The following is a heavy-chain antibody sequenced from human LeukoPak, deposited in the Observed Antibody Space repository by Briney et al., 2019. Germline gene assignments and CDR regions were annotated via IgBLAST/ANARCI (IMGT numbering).Heavy chain of an antibody. CDR2: ISADNGNT. J-gene: IGHJ4*02. V-gene: IGHV1-18*01. CDR3: ARQPRAGSSWHIDY. CDR1: GYTFTSYG. Sequence: ASVKVSCKASGYTFTSYGLSWVRQAPGQGLEWMGWISADNGNTNYAQKVQGRVTMTTDTSTSSVYMELRSLSSDDTAVYYCARQPRAGSSWHIDYWGQGTLVTVSS. D-gene: IGHD6-13*01.